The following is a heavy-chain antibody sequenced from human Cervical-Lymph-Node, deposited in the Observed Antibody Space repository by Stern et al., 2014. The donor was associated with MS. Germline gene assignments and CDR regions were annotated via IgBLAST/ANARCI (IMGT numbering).Heavy chain of an antibody. V-gene: IGHV3-30-3*01. CDR3: ARVNILTGYYVFDF. D-gene: IGHD3-9*01. Sequence: VQLGESGGGVVQPGKSLRLSCVASESDFSNFAMHWLRQAPGKEMEWVAFLSYDGANKYYSSSVKGRFTISSDNSQSPRFLHMNSLRVEDTAVYYCARVNILTGYYVFDFWGQGALVTVSS. J-gene: IGHJ4*02. CDR2: LSYDGANK. CDR1: ESDFSNFA.